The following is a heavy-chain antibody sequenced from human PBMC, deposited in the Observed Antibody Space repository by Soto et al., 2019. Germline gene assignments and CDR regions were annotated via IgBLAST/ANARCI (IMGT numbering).Heavy chain of an antibody. CDR2: IDWYDDK. Sequence: TLSLTCAVSGGSISSGGYSWSWIRQPPGKALEWLARIDWYDDKYYSTSLKTSLTISKDTSKNQVVLTMTNMDPVDTATYYCARIQHSSRPYFDYWGQGTLVTVSS. CDR1: GGSISSGGYS. V-gene: IGHV2-70*11. D-gene: IGHD3-22*01. J-gene: IGHJ4*02. CDR3: ARIQHSSRPYFDY.